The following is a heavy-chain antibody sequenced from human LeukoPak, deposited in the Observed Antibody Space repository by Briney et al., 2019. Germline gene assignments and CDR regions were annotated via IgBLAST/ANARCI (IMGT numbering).Heavy chain of an antibody. V-gene: IGHV1-46*01. D-gene: IGHD3-9*01. CDR2: INPSGGST. CDR1: GYTFTNYY. CDR3: ARGGFYDILTGYDAFDI. Sequence: GASVKVSCKASGYTFTNYYMHWVRQAPGQGLEWMGIINPSGGSTSYAQKFQGRVTMTRDTSTSTVYMELSSLRSEDTAVYYCARGGFYDILTGYDAFDIWGQGTMVTVSS. J-gene: IGHJ3*02.